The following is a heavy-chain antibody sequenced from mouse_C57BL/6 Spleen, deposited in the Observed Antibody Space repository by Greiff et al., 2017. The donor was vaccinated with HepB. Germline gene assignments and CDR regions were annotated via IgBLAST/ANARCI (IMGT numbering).Heavy chain of an antibody. D-gene: IGHD2-12*01. CDR3: ARVTSQYYFDY. J-gene: IGHJ2*01. V-gene: IGHV1-82*01. CDR1: GYAFSSSW. Sequence: QVQLQQSGPELVKPGASVKISCKASGYAFSSSWMNWVKQRPGKGLEWIGRIYPGDGDTNYNEKFKGKATLTADKSSSTAYMQLSSLTSEDSAVYFCARVTSQYYFDYWGQGTTLTVSS. CDR2: IYPGDGDT.